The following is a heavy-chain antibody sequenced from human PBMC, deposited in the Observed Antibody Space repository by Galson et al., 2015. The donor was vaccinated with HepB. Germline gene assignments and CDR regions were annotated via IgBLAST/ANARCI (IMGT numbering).Heavy chain of an antibody. V-gene: IGHV3-66*01. CDR1: GFTVSNSF. CDR3: ARDVGTGHFDN. D-gene: IGHD3/OR15-3a*01. J-gene: IGHJ4*02. CDR2: IYVAGST. Sequence: SLRLSCAASGFTVSNSFMSWVRRAPGKGLEWVSVIYVAGSTNYADSVKGRFIISRDNSKNTVDLQMNSLTAEDTAMYYCARDVGTGHFDNWGQGTLVTVSS.